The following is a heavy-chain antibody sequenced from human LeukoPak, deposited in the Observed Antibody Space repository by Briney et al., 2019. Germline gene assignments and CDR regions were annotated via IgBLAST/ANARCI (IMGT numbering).Heavy chain of an antibody. Sequence: PPETLSLTCTVSGGSISSRSYYWGWIRQPPGKGLERIGSIYCKGNTYFNPSLKSRVTISEDTSKNQFSLKLNSVTAADTAVYYCARDGEVNNPYLYYGMDVWGQGTTVTVSS. CDR2: IYCKGNT. CDR1: GGSISSRSYY. V-gene: IGHV4-39*07. D-gene: IGHD3-10*01. CDR3: ARDGEVNNPYLYYGMDV. J-gene: IGHJ6*02.